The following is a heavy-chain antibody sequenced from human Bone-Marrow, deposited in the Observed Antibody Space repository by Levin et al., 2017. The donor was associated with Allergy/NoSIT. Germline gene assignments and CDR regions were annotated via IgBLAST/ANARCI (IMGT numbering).Heavy chain of an antibody. CDR2: IWYDGSNK. CDR3: ARDSKSGWTHDF. Sequence: GESLKISCAASGFNYRDHAMHWVRQAPGKGLEWVAYIWYDGSNKNYADSVKGRFTISRDKSRKTLYLEMNSLRAEDTAVHYCARDSKSGWTHDFWGQGTRVSVSS. V-gene: IGHV3-33*01. D-gene: IGHD6-19*01. CDR1: GFNYRDHA. J-gene: IGHJ4*02.